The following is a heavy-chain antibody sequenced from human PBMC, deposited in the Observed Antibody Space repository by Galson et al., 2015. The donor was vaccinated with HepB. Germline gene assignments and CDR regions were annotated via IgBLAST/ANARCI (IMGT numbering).Heavy chain of an antibody. V-gene: IGHV3-30-3*01. CDR1: GFTLSIYA. CDR2: IGHDGNIK. Sequence: SLRLSCAASGFTLSIYAMHWVRQAPGKGPEWVAVIGHDGNIKYYADSVQGRFTISRDTSENTLHLQMNGLRSDDTALYYCAREGPAPRSLDYWGQGTLVTVSP. D-gene: IGHD6-25*01. J-gene: IGHJ4*02. CDR3: AREGPAPRSLDY.